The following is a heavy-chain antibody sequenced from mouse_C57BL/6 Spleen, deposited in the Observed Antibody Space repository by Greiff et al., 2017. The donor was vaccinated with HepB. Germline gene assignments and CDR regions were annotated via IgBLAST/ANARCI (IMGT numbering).Heavy chain of an antibody. D-gene: IGHD2-4*01. CDR1: GFTFSDYY. CDR2: INYDGSST. J-gene: IGHJ1*03. V-gene: IGHV5-16*01. CDR3: ARYDYDEGYFDV. Sequence: EVQLVESEGGLVQPGSSMKLSCTASGFTFSDYYMAWVRQVPEKGLEWVANINYDGSSTYYLDSLKSRFIISRDNAKNILYLQMSSLKSEDTATYYCARYDYDEGYFDVWGTGTTVTVSS.